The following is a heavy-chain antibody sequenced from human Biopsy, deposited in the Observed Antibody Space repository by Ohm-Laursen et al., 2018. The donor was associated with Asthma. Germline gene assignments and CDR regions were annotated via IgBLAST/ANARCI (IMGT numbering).Heavy chain of an antibody. CDR3: AKASCYYFSCDLDV. V-gene: IGHV1-69*01. CDR1: GDSLGSFINYA. CDR2: ISPIFGSI. J-gene: IGHJ6*02. Sequence: SSVKVSCKASGDSLGSFINYAINWVRQAPGQGLEWMGGISPIFGSIKYAEKFQGRVTLTADVFTDTVHMELTSLRSDDTAVLYCAKASCYYFSCDLDVWGQGTTVSVSS.